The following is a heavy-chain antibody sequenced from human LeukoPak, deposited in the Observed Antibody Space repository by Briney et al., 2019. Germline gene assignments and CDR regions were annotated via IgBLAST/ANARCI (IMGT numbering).Heavy chain of an antibody. V-gene: IGHV3-7*03. D-gene: IGHD1-26*01. J-gene: IGHJ4*02. CDR2: IKQDRSEK. CDR1: GFTFTNYW. CDR3: ARRRDSGSLQHFDY. Sequence: PGGSLRLSCAASGFTFTNYWMSWVRQAPGKGLELVANIKQDRSEKYYVDSVKGRFTISRDNAKNSLYLQMNSLRAEDTAVYYCARRRDSGSLQHFDYWGQGTLVTVSS.